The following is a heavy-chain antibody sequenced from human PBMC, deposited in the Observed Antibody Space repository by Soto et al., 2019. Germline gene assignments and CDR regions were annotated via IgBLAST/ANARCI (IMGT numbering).Heavy chain of an antibody. D-gene: IGHD2-8*01. Sequence: SDTLSLTCTVSGGTISSYYWSWIRQPPGKGLEWIGYIYYSGSTNYNPSLKSRVTISVDTSKNQFSLKLSSVTAADTAVYYCDRGMLKENYYYYDGDDWGKGTTITV. V-gene: IGHV4-59*07. J-gene: IGHJ6*03. CDR1: GGTISSYY. CDR2: IYYSGST. CDR3: DRGMLKENYYYYDGDD.